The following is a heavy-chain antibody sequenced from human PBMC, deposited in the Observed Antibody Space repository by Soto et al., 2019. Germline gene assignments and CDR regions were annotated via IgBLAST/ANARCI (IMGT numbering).Heavy chain of an antibody. CDR2: IWYDGSNK. J-gene: IGHJ4*02. V-gene: IGHV3-33*01. CDR3: ARDPERLAVDY. CDR1: GFTFSSYG. D-gene: IGHD6-25*01. Sequence: QVQLVESGGGVVQPGRSLRLSCAASGFTFSSYGMHWVRQAPGKGLEWVAVIWYDGSNKYYADSVKGRFTISRDNSKNTLYLQMNSLRAEDTAVYYCARDPERLAVDYWGQGTLVTVSS.